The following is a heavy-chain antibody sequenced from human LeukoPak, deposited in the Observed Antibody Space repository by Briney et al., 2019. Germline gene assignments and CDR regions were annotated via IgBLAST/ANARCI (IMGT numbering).Heavy chain of an antibody. D-gene: IGHD3-3*01. CDR3: ARRYYDFWSGYPGDDAFDI. CDR1: GGSVSSGSYY. V-gene: IGHV4-39*01. Sequence: SETLSLTCTVSGGSVSSGSYYWSWIRQPPGKGLEWIGSIYYSGSTYYNPSLKTRVTISVDTSKNQFSLKLSSVTAADTAVYYCARRYYDFWSGYPGDDAFDIWGKGQWSPSLQ. J-gene: IGHJ3*02. CDR2: IYYSGST.